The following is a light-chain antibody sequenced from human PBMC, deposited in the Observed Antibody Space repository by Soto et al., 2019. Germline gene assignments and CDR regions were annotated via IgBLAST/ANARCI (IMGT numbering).Light chain of an antibody. CDR1: QSISTH. CDR2: DAS. V-gene: IGKV1-39*01. Sequence: DIQMTQSPSSLSASVGDRVAITCRTSQSISTHLNWYQQKPGRPPKLLIYDASTLQGGVPSRFSGGGSGTDFTLTITSLQPEDFATYHCQQSHNTPNTFGGGTRVEI. CDR3: QQSHNTPNT. J-gene: IGKJ4*01.